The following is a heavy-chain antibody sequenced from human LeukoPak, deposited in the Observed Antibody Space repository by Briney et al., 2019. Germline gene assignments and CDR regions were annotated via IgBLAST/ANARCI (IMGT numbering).Heavy chain of an antibody. CDR2: INTNTGNA. Sequence: GASVKVSCKASGYTFNNNGMNWVRQAPGQGLERMGWINTNTGNATYAQGFTGRFVFSLDTSISTAYLQISSLKAEDTAVYYCARDRGDVVLRFFDWSAYYWFDSWGQGTLVTVSS. V-gene: IGHV7-4-1*02. J-gene: IGHJ5*01. CDR3: ARDRGDVVLRFFDWSAYYWFDS. D-gene: IGHD3-9*01. CDR1: GYTFNNNG.